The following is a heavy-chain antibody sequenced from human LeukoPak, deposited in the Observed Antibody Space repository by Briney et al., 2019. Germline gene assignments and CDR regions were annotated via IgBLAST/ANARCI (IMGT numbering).Heavy chain of an antibody. Sequence: PGGSLRLACAASGFTFSSYAMHWVRQAPGEGLEWVAVISYDGSNKYYADSVKGRFTISRDNSKNTLYLQMNSLRAEDRAVYYCARVRGRYCSSTSCYASYYFDYCGQGTLVTVSS. CDR3: ARVRGRYCSSTSCYASYYFDY. V-gene: IGHV3-30-3*01. CDR1: GFTFSSYA. D-gene: IGHD2-2*01. J-gene: IGHJ4*02. CDR2: ISYDGSNK.